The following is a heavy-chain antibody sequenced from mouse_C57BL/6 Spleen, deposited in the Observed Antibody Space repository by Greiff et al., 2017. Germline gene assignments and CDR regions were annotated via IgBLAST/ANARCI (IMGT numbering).Heavy chain of an antibody. V-gene: IGHV1-55*01. CDR2: IYPGSGST. J-gene: IGHJ2*01. CDR1: GYTFTSYW. D-gene: IGHD1-1*01. Sequence: QVQLQQSGAELVKPGASVKMSGKASGYTFTSYWITWVKQRPGQGLEWIGDIYPGSGSTNYNEKFKSKATLTVDTSSNTAYMQLSSLTSEDSAVDYFARERDYYGSLDYWGQVTTLTVSS. CDR3: ARERDYYGSLDY.